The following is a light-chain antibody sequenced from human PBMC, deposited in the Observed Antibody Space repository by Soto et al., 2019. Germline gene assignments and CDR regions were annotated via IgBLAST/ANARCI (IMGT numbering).Light chain of an antibody. J-gene: IGLJ1*01. CDR2: EVS. V-gene: IGLV2-14*01. CDR3: SSDTSSSTYV. CDR1: SSDVGGYKY. Sequence: QSVLTQSASVSGSPGQSITISCTGTSSDVGGYKYVSWYQQHPGKAPKLMIYEVSNRPSGVSNRFSGSKSGNTASLTISGLQAEDEADYYCSSDTSSSTYVFGTGTKLTVL.